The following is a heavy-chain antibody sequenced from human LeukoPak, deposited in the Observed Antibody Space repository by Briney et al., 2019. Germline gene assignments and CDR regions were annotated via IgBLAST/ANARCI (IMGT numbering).Heavy chain of an antibody. V-gene: IGHV3-30*18. J-gene: IGHJ4*02. CDR1: GFTFSSYG. CDR2: IPYDGSNK. Sequence: SGGSLRLSCAASGFTFSSYGMHWVRQAPGKGLEWVAVIPYDGSNKYYADSVKGRFTISRDNSKNTLYLQMNSLRAEDTAVYYCAKGPYYDSSGYYIYWGQGTLVTVSS. D-gene: IGHD3-22*01. CDR3: AKGPYYDSSGYYIY.